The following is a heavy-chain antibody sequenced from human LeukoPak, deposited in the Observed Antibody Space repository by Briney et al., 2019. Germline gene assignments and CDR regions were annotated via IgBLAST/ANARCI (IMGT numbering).Heavy chain of an antibody. CDR3: ARAGYSGYDLIPFDY. Sequence: ASVKVSCKASGYTFTGYYMHWVRQAPGQGLEWMGWINPNSGGTNYAQKFQGRVTMTRDTSISTAYMELSRLRSDDTAVYYCARAGYSGYDLIPFDYWGQGTLVTVSS. J-gene: IGHJ4*02. V-gene: IGHV1-2*02. CDR2: INPNSGGT. CDR1: GYTFTGYY. D-gene: IGHD5-12*01.